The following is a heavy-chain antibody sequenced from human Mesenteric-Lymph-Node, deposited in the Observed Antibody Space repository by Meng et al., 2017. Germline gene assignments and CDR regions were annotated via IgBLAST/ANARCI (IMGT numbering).Heavy chain of an antibody. CDR1: GFTFSTYD. Sequence: GGSLRLSCAASGFTFSTYDMHWVRQAPGKGLEWVSCIGTAADTYYLDSVKGRFTISRDNSKNTLSLQMNSLRADDTAIYYCAKDYSSGWYQMVTYFDSWGQGTLVTVSS. J-gene: IGHJ4*02. CDR3: AKDYSSGWYQMVTYFDS. V-gene: IGHV3-13*01. CDR2: IGTAADT. D-gene: IGHD6-19*01.